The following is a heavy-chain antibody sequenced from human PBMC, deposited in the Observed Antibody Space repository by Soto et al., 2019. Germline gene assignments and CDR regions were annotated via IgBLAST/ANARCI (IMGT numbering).Heavy chain of an antibody. J-gene: IGHJ4*02. Sequence: GGSLRLSCSASGFTFSSYAMHWVRQAPGKGLEYVSAISSNGGSTYYADSVKGRFTISRDNSKNTLYLQMSSLRAEDTAVYYCVKDFRTRRSDIVVVVAAEPYYYFDYWGQGT. D-gene: IGHD2-15*01. CDR3: VKDFRTRRSDIVVVVAAEPYYYFDY. CDR1: GFTFSSYA. CDR2: ISSNGGST. V-gene: IGHV3-64D*06.